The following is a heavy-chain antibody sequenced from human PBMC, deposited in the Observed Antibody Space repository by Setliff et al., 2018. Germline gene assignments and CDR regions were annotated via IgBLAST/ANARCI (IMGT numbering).Heavy chain of an antibody. J-gene: IGHJ5*02. Sequence: PGGSLRLSCGASGFIFNTYGMHWVRQAPGKGLEWVAFTWYDGINKYYADSVKGRFTISRDNSKNTLYLQMNSLRAEDTAVYYCAKEDYSDSSGYYYETPWFDPWGQGTLVTVSS. CDR3: AKEDYSDSSGYYYETPWFDP. CDR2: TWYDGINK. D-gene: IGHD3-22*01. V-gene: IGHV3-30*02. CDR1: GFIFNTYG.